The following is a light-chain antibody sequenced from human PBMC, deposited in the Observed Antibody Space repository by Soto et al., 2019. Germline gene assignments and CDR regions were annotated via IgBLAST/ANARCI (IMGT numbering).Light chain of an antibody. CDR2: GAS. CDR1: ESLSSAY. Sequence: EVGLSRSPPTLPLSPGERATLSCRASESLSSAYLAWYQQKPGQAPRLLLYGASTRATGIPDRFSGSGSGTEFTLTISRLELEDLAVYYCQQYGSSPPTASGQGTKVDIK. CDR3: QQYGSSPPTA. J-gene: IGKJ1*01. V-gene: IGKV3-20*01.